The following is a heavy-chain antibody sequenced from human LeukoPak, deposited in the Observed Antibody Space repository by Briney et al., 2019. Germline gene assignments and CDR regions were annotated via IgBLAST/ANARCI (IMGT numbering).Heavy chain of an antibody. J-gene: IGHJ5*01. CDR2: IYYSGST. CDR1: GDSIGSYY. V-gene: IGHV4-59*01. D-gene: IGHD3-16*02. CDR3: ARGRARDGSYPWLDS. Sequence: PSETLSLTCSVSGDSIGSYYWTWIRQSPGKGLEWIGYIYYSGSTNYSPSLKSRVTISVDTSNNQFSLQLRSVTAADTAIYYCARGRARDGSYPWLDSLGQGTLVTVSS.